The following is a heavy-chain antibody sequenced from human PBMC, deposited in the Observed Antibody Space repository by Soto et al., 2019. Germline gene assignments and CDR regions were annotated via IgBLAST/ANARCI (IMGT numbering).Heavy chain of an antibody. Sequence: PGGSLRLSCAASGFTFTSYAMGWVRQAPGKGLECVSVVSRGGSTHYADSVTGRFIVSRDNSKNTVSLQVNSLRADDTAVYYCAKRRGAGGHFDYWGQGALVTVSS. CDR3: AKRRGAGGHFDY. J-gene: IGHJ4*02. CDR1: GFTFTSYA. V-gene: IGHV3-23*01. D-gene: IGHD2-15*01. CDR2: VSRGGST.